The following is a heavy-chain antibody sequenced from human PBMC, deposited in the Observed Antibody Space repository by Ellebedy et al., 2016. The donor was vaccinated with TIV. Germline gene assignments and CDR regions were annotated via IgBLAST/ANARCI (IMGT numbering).Heavy chain of an antibody. D-gene: IGHD6-19*01. CDR1: GYTFTGYY. CDR2: INPNSGGT. V-gene: IGHV1-2*02. J-gene: IGHJ4*02. CDR3: ARGGGRGWYAFDY. Sequence: ASVKVSCKASGYTFTGYYMHWVRQAPGQGLGWMGWINPNSGGTNYAQKFQGRVTMTRDTSISTAYMELSRLKSDDTAVYYCARGGGRGWYAFDYWGQGTLVTVSS.